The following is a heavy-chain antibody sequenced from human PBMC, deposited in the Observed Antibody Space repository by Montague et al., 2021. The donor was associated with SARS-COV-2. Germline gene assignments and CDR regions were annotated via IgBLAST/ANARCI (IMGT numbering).Heavy chain of an antibody. J-gene: IGHJ3*02. D-gene: IGHD2-2*01. V-gene: IGHV4-34*01. CDR1: GGSFSNYY. CDR2: VNQRGTT. CDR3: ARGRRTVVVPGAGPAGRAFDI. Sequence: SETLSLTCALSGGSFSNYYWCSFRHLPPKGLQWFGEVNQRGTTIYNPSVKSGVTITEVTSNNQFYLRLNSVTAAATAVYYCARGRRTVVVPGAGPAGRAFDIWGQGTMVTVSS.